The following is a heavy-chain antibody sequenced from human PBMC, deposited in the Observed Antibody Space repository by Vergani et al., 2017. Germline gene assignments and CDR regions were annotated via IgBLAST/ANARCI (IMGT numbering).Heavy chain of an antibody. Sequence: QVQLQQSGPGLVKPSQTLSLTCAISGDSVSSNDAVWNWIRQSPSRGLEWLGRTYYRSKWYNDYAVSVKSRITISPDTSKNQFSLQLNSVTPEDTAVYYWARDVXNYNKIDHDGLEVWGKGTTVTVSS. CDR3: ARDVXNYNKIDHDGLEV. V-gene: IGHV6-1*01. CDR2: TYYRSKWYN. CDR1: GDSVSSNDAV. J-gene: IGHJ6*04. D-gene: IGHD3-10*01.